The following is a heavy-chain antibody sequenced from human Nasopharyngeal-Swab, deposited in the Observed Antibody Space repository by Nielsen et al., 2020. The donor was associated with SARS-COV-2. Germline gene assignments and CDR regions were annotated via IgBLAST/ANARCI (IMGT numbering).Heavy chain of an antibody. V-gene: IGHV5-51*01. CDR2: IYPGDSDT. CDR1: GDALSSNW. D-gene: IGHD1-26*01. J-gene: IGHJ4*02. CDR3: AAAALGAWY. Sequence: GEALKIAGRASGDALSSNWIGWVRQVPGKGLEWMGTIYPGDSDTRYSPTLQGQVTISADKSITTAFLQWSSLKASDTAIYYCAAAALGAWYWGQGTLVTVSS.